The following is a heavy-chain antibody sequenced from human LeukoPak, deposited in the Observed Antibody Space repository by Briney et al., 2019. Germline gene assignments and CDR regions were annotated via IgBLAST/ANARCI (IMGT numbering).Heavy chain of an antibody. D-gene: IGHD3-22*01. Sequence: SLKGSCEAHRGTFRSYAISWVRQAPGQELERMEGIMPIFDTANYAQKFQGRVTITADESTRTAYVELNSLRSEDTAVYYCAREHDRRLDYWGQGTLVTV. J-gene: IGHJ4*02. CDR3: AREHDRRLDY. CDR2: IMPIFDTA. CDR1: RGTFRSYA. V-gene: IGHV1-69*01.